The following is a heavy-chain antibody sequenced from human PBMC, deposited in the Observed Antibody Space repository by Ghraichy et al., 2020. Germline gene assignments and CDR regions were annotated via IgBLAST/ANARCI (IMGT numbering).Heavy chain of an antibody. D-gene: IGHD6-19*01. J-gene: IGHJ5*01. Sequence: ASVKVSCKASGYTFTTYGLNWVRQAPGQGLEWMGWISADSGSTNYAQRFQGRLTMTTDTSTTTAYMELRSLRFADTAVYYCARDRGGGGWNWFDAWGHGTLVTVSA. V-gene: IGHV1-18*01. CDR2: ISADSGST. CDR1: GYTFTTYG. CDR3: ARDRGGGGWNWFDA.